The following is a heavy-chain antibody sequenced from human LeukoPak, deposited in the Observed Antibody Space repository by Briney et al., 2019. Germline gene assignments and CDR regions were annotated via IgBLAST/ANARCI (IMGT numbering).Heavy chain of an antibody. CDR3: ARDTYYFGSGRYAPNYGMDV. CDR2: ISWNGDRT. V-gene: IGHV3-20*01. Sequence: GGSLRLSCIVSGFTFGDYGMSWVRQVPGKGLEWVSGISWNGDRTDYAASVAGRFIISRDSAAKVLYLQMNSLRAEDTALYHCARDTYYFGSGRYAPNYGMDVWGQGTTVTVSS. CDR1: GFTFGDYG. J-gene: IGHJ6*02. D-gene: IGHD3-10*01.